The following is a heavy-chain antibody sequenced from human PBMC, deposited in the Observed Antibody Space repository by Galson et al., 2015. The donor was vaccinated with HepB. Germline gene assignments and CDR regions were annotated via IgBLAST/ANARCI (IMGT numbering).Heavy chain of an antibody. CDR3: ASLGGTDTAMVGSGDFQH. CDR1: GFTFSSYS. Sequence: SLRLSCAASGFTFSSYSMNWVRQAPGKGLEWVSSISSSSSYIYYADSVKGRFTISRDNAKNSLYLQMNSLRAEDTAVYYCASLGGTDTAMVGSGDFQHWGQGTLVTVSS. J-gene: IGHJ1*01. V-gene: IGHV3-21*01. CDR2: ISSSSSYI. D-gene: IGHD5-18*01.